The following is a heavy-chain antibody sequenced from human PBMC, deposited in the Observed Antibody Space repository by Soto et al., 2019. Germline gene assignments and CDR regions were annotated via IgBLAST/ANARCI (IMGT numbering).Heavy chain of an antibody. CDR2: ISYDGSNK. V-gene: IGHV3-30-3*01. D-gene: IGHD6-19*01. CDR1: GFTFSSYA. CDR3: ARVALAVAGRNSDY. Sequence: GSLRLSCAASGFTFSSYAMHWVRQAPGKGLEWVAVISYDGSNKYYADSVKGRFTISRDNSKNTLYLQMNSLRAEDTAVYYCARVALAVAGRNSDYWGQGTLVTVSS. J-gene: IGHJ4*02.